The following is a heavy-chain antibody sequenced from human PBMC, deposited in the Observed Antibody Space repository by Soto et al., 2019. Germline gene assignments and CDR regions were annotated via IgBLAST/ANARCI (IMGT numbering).Heavy chain of an antibody. D-gene: IGHD2-2*01. J-gene: IGHJ3*02. CDR1: GFTFDDYA. Sequence: EVQLVESGGGLVQPGRSLRLSCAASGFTFDDYAMHWVRQAPGKGLEWVSGISWNSGSIGYADSVKGRFTISRDNAKNSLYLQMNSLGAEDTALYYCAKESAYQLPSGADAFDIWGQGTMVTVSS. CDR3: AKESAYQLPSGADAFDI. CDR2: ISWNSGSI. V-gene: IGHV3-9*01.